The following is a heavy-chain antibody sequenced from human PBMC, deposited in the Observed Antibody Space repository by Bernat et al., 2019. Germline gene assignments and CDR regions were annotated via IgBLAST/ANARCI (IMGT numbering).Heavy chain of an antibody. J-gene: IGHJ3*02. D-gene: IGHD5-18*01. Sequence: QVQLVESGGGVVQPGRSLRLSCAASGFTFSSYAMHWVRQAPGKGLEWVAVISNDGSTTHYADPVKGRFSISTDNSTNTLSLKMTRLSAEDTAVSYCATGGYSYGLDIWGQETMVPLSS. CDR1: GFTFSSYA. CDR2: ISNDGSTT. V-gene: IGHV3-30-3*01. CDR3: ATGGYSYGLDI.